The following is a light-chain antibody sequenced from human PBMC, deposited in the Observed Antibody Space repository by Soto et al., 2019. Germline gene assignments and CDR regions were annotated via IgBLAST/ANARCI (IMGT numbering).Light chain of an antibody. CDR3: QQYNNWPLT. CDR1: QSVSSY. CDR2: DTS. Sequence: EIVLTQSPSTLSLSPGERATLSCRASQSVSSYLAWYQHKPGQTPRLLIYDTSTRATGVPARFSGSGSGTDFTLTISSLEPEDFAVYYCQQYNNWPLTFGGGTKV. J-gene: IGKJ4*01. V-gene: IGKV3-11*01.